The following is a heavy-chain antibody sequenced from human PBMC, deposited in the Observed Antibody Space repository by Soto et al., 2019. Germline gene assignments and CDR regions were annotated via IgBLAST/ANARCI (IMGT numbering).Heavy chain of an antibody. J-gene: IGHJ3*02. Sequence: GASVKVSCKASGYTFTGYYMHWVRQAPGQGLEWMGWINPNSGGTNYAQKFQGWVTMSRDTSISTAYMELSRLRSDDTAVYYCARIHGAMTTFSDAFDIWGQGTMVTVSS. CDR1: GYTFTGYY. V-gene: IGHV1-2*04. CDR3: ARIHGAMTTFSDAFDI. D-gene: IGHD3-16*01. CDR2: INPNSGGT.